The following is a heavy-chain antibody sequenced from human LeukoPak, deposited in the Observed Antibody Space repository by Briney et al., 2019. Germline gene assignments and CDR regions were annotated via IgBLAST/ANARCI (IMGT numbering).Heavy chain of an antibody. Sequence: ASVKVSCKASGYTFTGYYMHWVRQAPGQGLEWMGRINPNSGGTNYAQKFQGRVTMTRDTSISTAYMELSRLRSDDTAVYYCARDPGYSSADDAFDIWDQGTMVTVSS. CDR3: ARDPGYSSADDAFDI. J-gene: IGHJ3*02. CDR1: GYTFTGYY. CDR2: INPNSGGT. D-gene: IGHD6-19*01. V-gene: IGHV1-2*06.